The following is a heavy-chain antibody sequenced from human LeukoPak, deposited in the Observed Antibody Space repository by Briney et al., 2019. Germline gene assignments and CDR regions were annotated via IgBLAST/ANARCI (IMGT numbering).Heavy chain of an antibody. V-gene: IGHV3-23*01. J-gene: IGHJ4*02. Sequence: GGSLRLSCAASGFTFSSYAMSWVRQAPGKGLEWVSAISGSGGSTYYADSVKGRFTISRDNSKNTLYLRVNSLRAEDTAVYYCATKTIFGVVTNDYWGQGTLVTVSS. CDR3: ATKTIFGVVTNDY. D-gene: IGHD3-3*01. CDR2: ISGSGGST. CDR1: GFTFSSYA.